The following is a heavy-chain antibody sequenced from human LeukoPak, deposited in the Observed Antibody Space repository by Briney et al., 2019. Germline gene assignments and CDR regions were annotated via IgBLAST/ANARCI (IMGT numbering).Heavy chain of an antibody. J-gene: IGHJ5*02. Sequence: PGGSLRLSCAASGFTFSNYWMNWVRQAPGKGLEWVAKINQDGSEKYFVDSVKGRFSISRDNSKNSLYLQMNSLRGEDTAVYYCAREYCSTTNCYKGCLLFEPWGQGTLVTVSS. D-gene: IGHD2-2*02. V-gene: IGHV3-7*01. CDR1: GFTFSNYW. CDR3: AREYCSTTNCYKGCLLFEP. CDR2: INQDGSEK.